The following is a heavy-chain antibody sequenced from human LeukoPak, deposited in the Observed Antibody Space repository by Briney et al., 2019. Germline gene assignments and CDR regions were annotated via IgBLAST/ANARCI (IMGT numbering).Heavy chain of an antibody. V-gene: IGHV4-61*01. CDR2: IYYSGST. J-gene: IGHJ6*03. Sequence: SETLSLTCTVSGGSISSSSYYWGWIRQPPGKGLEWIGYIYYSGSTNYNPSLKSRVTISVDTSKNQFSLKLSSVTAADTAVYYCARDGGLTGMDVRGKGTTVTVSS. D-gene: IGHD3-16*01. CDR3: ARDGGLTGMDV. CDR1: GGSISSSSYY.